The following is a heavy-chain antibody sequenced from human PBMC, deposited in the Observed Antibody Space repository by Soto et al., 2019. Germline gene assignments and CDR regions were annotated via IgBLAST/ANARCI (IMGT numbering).Heavy chain of an antibody. CDR3: TTLKGIDFWSATYGRDV. J-gene: IGHJ6*02. CDR1: GFTFSNAC. D-gene: IGHD3-3*01. Sequence: EVQLVESGGGLVKPGGSLRLSCAASGFTFSNACMNWVRQAPGKGLEWVGRIKSKTDGGTTDYAAPVKGRFTISRDDSKNTRYLQMNSLRTEDTALYYCTTLKGIDFWSATYGRDVWCQWTTVTVSS. V-gene: IGHV3-15*07. CDR2: IKSKTDGGTT.